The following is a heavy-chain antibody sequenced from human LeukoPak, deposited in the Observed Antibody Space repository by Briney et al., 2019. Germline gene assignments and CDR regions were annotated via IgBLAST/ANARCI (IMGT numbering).Heavy chain of an antibody. CDR2: MNPNSGNT. Sequence: ASVKVSCKASGYTFTSYDINWVRQATGQGLEWMGWMNPNSGNTGYAQKFQGRVTMTRNTSISTAYMELSSLRSEDTAVYYCARTLQQQWLVRYYYYGMDVWGQGTTVTVSS. J-gene: IGHJ6*02. V-gene: IGHV1-8*01. CDR1: GYTFTSYD. CDR3: ARTLQQQWLVRYYYYGMDV. D-gene: IGHD6-19*01.